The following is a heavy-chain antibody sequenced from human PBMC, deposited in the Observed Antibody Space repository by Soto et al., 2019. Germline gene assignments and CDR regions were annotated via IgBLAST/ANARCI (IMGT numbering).Heavy chain of an antibody. J-gene: IGHJ4*02. CDR3: AKEGPITNWYFDY. D-gene: IGHD1-1*01. V-gene: IGHV3-30*18. Sequence: QVQLVESEGGVVQPGRSLRLSCTASGFTFSNYGMHWVRQAPGKGLEWVTVISYDGNVAYYADSVKDRFTSSRDNSKNTLYLQMNSLRTKYTAVYYCAKEGPITNWYFDYWGQGTLVTVSS. CDR1: GFTFSNYG. CDR2: ISYDGNVA.